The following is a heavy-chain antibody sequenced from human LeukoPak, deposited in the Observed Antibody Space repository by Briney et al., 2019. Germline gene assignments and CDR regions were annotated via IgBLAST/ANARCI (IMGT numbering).Heavy chain of an antibody. Sequence: GGSLRLSCSASGFTFSSYAMHWVRQAPGKGLEYVSAISSNGGSTYYADSVKGRFTISRDNSKNTLYLQMNSLRAEDTAVYYCAKVGYIAVFDYWGQGTLVTVSS. CDR1: GFTFSSYA. CDR2: ISSNGGST. D-gene: IGHD6-19*01. V-gene: IGHV3-64*04. J-gene: IGHJ4*02. CDR3: AKVGYIAVFDY.